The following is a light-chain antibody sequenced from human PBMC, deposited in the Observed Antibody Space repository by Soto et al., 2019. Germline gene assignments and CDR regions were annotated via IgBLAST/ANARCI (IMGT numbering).Light chain of an antibody. Sequence: DIQMTRSPWTLSASVGDRVTTTCRASQSILSWLAWYQHKPGKAPKLLIYDASSLKRGVPSRFSGSGSGTEFTLTISSLQPDDFATYYCQQYNDYSATFGQGTKVDIK. CDR2: DAS. J-gene: IGKJ1*01. CDR1: QSILSW. V-gene: IGKV1-5*01. CDR3: QQYNDYSAT.